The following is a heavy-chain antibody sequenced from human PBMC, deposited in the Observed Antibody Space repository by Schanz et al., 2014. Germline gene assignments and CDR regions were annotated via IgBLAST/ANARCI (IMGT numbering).Heavy chain of an antibody. Sequence: QVQLVQSGAEVKKTGASVKVSCKASGGTFNSYTINWVRQAPGQGLEWMGRIIPILGIANYAQKFQGRVTVTRDTSTSTVYMELNSLRSEDTAVYYCARTIAYGGSSGYFDYWGQGTLVTVSS. CDR3: ARTIAYGGSSGYFDY. J-gene: IGHJ4*02. V-gene: IGHV1-69*02. D-gene: IGHD4-17*01. CDR2: IIPILGIA. CDR1: GGTFNSYT.